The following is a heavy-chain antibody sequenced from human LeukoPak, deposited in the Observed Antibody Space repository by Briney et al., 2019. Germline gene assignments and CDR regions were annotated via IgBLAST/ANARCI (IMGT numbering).Heavy chain of an antibody. J-gene: IGHJ3*01. Sequence: GGSLRLSCVGSEFTFGAYAMTWVRLAPGKALEWVASIGGSGLYTNYADSVRGRFTVSRDNSKNTLYLQMNSLRSEDTAVYYCGRDPNGDYVGAFESWGQGTMVSVSS. CDR3: GRDPNGDYVGAFES. V-gene: IGHV3-23*01. CDR1: EFTFGAYA. D-gene: IGHD4-17*01. CDR2: IGGSGLYT.